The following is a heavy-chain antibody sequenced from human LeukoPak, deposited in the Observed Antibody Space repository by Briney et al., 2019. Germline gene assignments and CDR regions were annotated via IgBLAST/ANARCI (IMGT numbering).Heavy chain of an antibody. CDR1: GFTFSSYA. V-gene: IGHV3-23*01. CDR2: ISGSGGST. D-gene: IGHD6-6*01. CDR3: AKGIIAARPGFRNWFDP. Sequence: GGSLRLSCAASGFTFSSYAMSWVRQAPGKGLEWVSAISGSGGSTYYADSVKGRFTISRDNSKNTLYLQMNSLRAEDTAVYYCAKGIIAARPGFRNWFDPWGQGTLVTVSS. J-gene: IGHJ5*02.